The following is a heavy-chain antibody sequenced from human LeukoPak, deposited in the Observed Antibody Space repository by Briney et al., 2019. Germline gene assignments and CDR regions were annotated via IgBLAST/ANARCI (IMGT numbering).Heavy chain of an antibody. V-gene: IGHV4-61*02. J-gene: IGHJ4*02. Sequence: PSDTLSLTCSVSGVSITSGSYYWGWIRQSAGKGLEWIGRVHSSGDIYHNAAFRSRAAVSGDASTNQFSLQLNSVTAADTAVYYCARGASPKDAVFFDYWGQGALITVSS. CDR2: VHSSGDI. D-gene: IGHD3-16*01. CDR1: GVSITSGSYY. CDR3: ARGASPKDAVFFDY.